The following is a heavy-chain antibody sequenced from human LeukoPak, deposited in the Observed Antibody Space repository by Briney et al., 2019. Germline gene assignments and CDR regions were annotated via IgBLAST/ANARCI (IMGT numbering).Heavy chain of an antibody. D-gene: IGHD6-13*01. J-gene: IGHJ4*02. CDR3: TREGILAGVDY. Sequence: GGSLRLSCVASGFTFTSYWMSWVRQAPGKGLEWVANIKQDGSEKNYVDSVKGRFTISRDNAKNSMSLQMNSLRAEDTAVYYCTREGILAGVDYWGQGTLATVSS. CDR1: GFTFTSYW. CDR2: IKQDGSEK. V-gene: IGHV3-7*01.